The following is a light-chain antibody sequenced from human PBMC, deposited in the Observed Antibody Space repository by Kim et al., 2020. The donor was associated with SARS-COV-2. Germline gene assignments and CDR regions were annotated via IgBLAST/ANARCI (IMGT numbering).Light chain of an antibody. Sequence: ASVGDRVTITCRARQSISSYLNWYQQKPGKAPKLLIYAASSLQSGVPSRFSGSGSGTDFTLTISSLQPEDFATYYCQQSYSTPPWSFGQGTKLEI. CDR1: QSISSY. V-gene: IGKV1-39*01. CDR2: AAS. J-gene: IGKJ2*04. CDR3: QQSYSTPPWS.